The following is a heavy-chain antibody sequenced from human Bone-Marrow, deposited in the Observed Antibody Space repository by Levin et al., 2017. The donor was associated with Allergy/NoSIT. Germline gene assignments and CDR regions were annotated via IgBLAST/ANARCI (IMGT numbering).Heavy chain of an antibody. CDR2: ITDAGTA. J-gene: IGHJ4*02. CDR3: TTAFSPRVGDF. Sequence: GGSLRPSCAASGFTFSNAWMTWVRQAPEKGLEYVGLITDAGTADYAISMKVRFTISRDDSTNTVFLQMNSLKIEDTAVYYCTTAFSPRVGDFWGQGTLVTVSS. V-gene: IGHV3-15*01. CDR1: GFTFSNAW. D-gene: IGHD3-10*01.